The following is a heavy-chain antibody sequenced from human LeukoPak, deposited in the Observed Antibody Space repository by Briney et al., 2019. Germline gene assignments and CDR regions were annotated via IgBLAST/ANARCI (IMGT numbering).Heavy chain of an antibody. V-gene: IGHV1-8*03. CDR3: ARGQVGSGWYSPWYYYYMDV. J-gene: IGHJ6*03. CDR2: MYPNSGDT. D-gene: IGHD6-19*01. CDR1: GYTFTSYD. Sequence: ASVKVSCKASGYTFTSYDINWVRQATGQGLEWMGWMYPNSGDTGYAQKFQGRVTITRNTSISTAYMELSSLRSEDTAVYYCARGQVGSGWYSPWYYYYMDVWGKGTTVTVSS.